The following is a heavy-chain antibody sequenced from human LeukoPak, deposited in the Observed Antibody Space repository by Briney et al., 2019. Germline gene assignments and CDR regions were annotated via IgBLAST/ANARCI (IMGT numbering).Heavy chain of an antibody. CDR2: IIDSTGYT. J-gene: IGHJ4*02. V-gene: IGHV3-21*01. CDR3: ARWGHSDYNSFPTKFDY. D-gene: IGHD5-12*01. Sequence: PGGSLRLSCVASGFTFSRYGMNWVRQAPGKGLEWVSSIIDSTGYTYYAGSVKGRFTISRDNAKNSLYLQMNSLRAEDTAVYYCARWGHSDYNSFPTKFDYWGQGTLVTVSS. CDR1: GFTFSRYG.